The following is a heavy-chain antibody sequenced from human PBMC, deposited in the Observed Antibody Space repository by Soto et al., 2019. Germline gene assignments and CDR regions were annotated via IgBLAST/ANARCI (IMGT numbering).Heavy chain of an antibody. CDR3: ARDHGCSGGSCYSGHFQH. V-gene: IGHV4-31*03. J-gene: IGHJ1*01. CDR1: GGSISSGGYY. CDR2: IYYSGST. D-gene: IGHD2-15*01. Sequence: QVQLQESGPGLVKPSQTLSLTCTVSGGSISSGGYYWSWIRQHPGKGLEWIGYIYYSGSTYYNPYLKSRVTIPVDTSKTQFSLKLSSVTAADTAVYYCARDHGCSGGSCYSGHFQHWGQGTLVTVSS.